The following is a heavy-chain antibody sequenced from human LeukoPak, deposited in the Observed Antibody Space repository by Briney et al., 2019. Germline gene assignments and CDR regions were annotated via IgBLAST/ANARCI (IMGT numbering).Heavy chain of an antibody. D-gene: IGHD3-22*01. Sequence: ASVKVSCKASGYTFTSYGISWVRQAPGQGLEWMGWISAYNGNTNYAQKLQGRVTMTTDTSTSTAYMELSSLRSEDTAVYYCARGAYYYDSSGYSGGDYWGQGTLVTVSS. CDR3: ARGAYYYDSSGYSGGDY. CDR2: ISAYNGNT. J-gene: IGHJ4*02. V-gene: IGHV1-18*01. CDR1: GYTFTSYG.